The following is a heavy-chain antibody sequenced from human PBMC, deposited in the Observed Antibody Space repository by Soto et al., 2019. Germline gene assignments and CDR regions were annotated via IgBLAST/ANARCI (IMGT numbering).Heavy chain of an antibody. V-gene: IGHV1-69*06. Sequence: SVKVSCKASGGTFSSYAISWVRQAPGQGLEWMGGIIPIFGTANYAQKFQGRVTITADKSTSTAYMELSSLRSEDTAVYYCARGVYYYDSSGYSYYFDYWGQGTLVTVSS. D-gene: IGHD3-22*01. CDR1: GGTFSSYA. CDR2: IIPIFGTA. J-gene: IGHJ4*02. CDR3: ARGVYYYDSSGYSYYFDY.